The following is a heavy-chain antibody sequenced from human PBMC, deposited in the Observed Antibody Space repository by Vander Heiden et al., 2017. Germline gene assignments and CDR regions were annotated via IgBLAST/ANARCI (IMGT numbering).Heavy chain of an antibody. CDR3: AREELERTSGWFDP. V-gene: IGHV3-33*01. CDR2: ICDDGSNK. J-gene: IGHJ5*02. Sequence: QVQLVESGGGVVQPGRSLRLPGAAFGFTFSSHGMHRGRQAPGKGLEWVAVICDDGSNKYYADSVKGRFTISRDNSKNTLYLQMNSLRAEDTAVYYCAREELERTSGWFDPWGQGTLVTVSS. D-gene: IGHD1-1*01. CDR1: GFTFSSHG.